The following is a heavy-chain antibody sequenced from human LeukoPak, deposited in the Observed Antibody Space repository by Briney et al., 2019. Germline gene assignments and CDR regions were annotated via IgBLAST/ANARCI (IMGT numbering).Heavy chain of an antibody. Sequence: GGSLRLSCVASGFSFSYGMHWVRQAPGKGLEWVSGISWNSGSIGYADSVKGRFTISRDNAKNSLYLQMNSLRAEDTALYYCAKDLRRSSSLDVWGQGTTVTVSS. CDR1: GFSFSYG. D-gene: IGHD6-13*01. J-gene: IGHJ6*02. CDR3: AKDLRRSSSLDV. V-gene: IGHV3-9*01. CDR2: ISWNSGSI.